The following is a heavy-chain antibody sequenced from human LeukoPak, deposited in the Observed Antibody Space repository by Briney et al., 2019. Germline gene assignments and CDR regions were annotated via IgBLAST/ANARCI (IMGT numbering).Heavy chain of an antibody. CDR1: GFTFGSYA. Sequence: PGGSLRLSCAASGFTFGSYAMSGVRQAPGKGLEWVSILSGSGANTYYADSVKGRFHLSRANSKNTLYLKMNSLRAEDTAVYYCARNLTGYSSSWDPSAFDIWGQGTMVTVSS. J-gene: IGHJ3*02. CDR3: ARNLTGYSSSWDPSAFDI. CDR2: LSGSGANT. D-gene: IGHD6-13*01. V-gene: IGHV3-23*01.